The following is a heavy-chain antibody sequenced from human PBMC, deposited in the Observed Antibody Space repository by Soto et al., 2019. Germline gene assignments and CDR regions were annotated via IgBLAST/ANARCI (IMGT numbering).Heavy chain of an antibody. V-gene: IGHV4-30-4*01. CDR1: GDSISSGDYY. J-gene: IGHJ4*02. D-gene: IGHD6-19*01. Sequence: SETLSLTCTVSGDSISSGDYYWSWIRQPPGKGLEWIGYIYYSGSTYYNPSLKSRVTISVDTSKNQFSLKLSSVTAADTAVYYCAIAVAGTGYFDYWGQGPLVTVSS. CDR3: AIAVAGTGYFDY. CDR2: IYYSGST.